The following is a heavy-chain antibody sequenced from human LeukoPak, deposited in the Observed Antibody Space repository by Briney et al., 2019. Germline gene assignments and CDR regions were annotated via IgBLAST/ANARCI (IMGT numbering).Heavy chain of an antibody. D-gene: IGHD1-26*01. CDR3: ARSASQWELLLGY. J-gene: IGHJ4*02. CDR2: IYYSGST. CDR1: GGSISSYY. V-gene: IGHV4-59*08. Sequence: SETLSLTCTVSGGSISSYYWSWIRQPPGKGLEWIGYIYYSGSTNYNPSLKSRVTISVDTSKNQFSLKLSSVTAADTAVYYYARSASQWELLLGYWGQGTLVTVSS.